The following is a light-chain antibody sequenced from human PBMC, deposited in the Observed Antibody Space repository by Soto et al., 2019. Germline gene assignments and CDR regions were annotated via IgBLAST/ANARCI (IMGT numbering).Light chain of an antibody. CDR2: DNR. V-gene: IGLV3-21*02. Sequence: SYELTQAPSVSVAPGQTATISCGGNNIGTKSVHWYQQRPGQAPVVVVYDNRDRPSGIPDRVSGSNSGNTATLTINRVEPGDEAAYYCQVWDSGSDHPGVFGGGTKLTVL. CDR1: NIGTKS. CDR3: QVWDSGSDHPGV. J-gene: IGLJ3*02.